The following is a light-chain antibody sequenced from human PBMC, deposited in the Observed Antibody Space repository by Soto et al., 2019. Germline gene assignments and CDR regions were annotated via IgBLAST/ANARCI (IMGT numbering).Light chain of an antibody. Sequence: DIQLTQSPSTLSASVGDRVTITCRASQSVDDWLAWYQQKPGKAPNLLISRTSILKSGVPSRFSGSGSGTEFSLTFSSLQPDDFATYYCQQYGHYSRTFGQGTKVEI. CDR1: QSVDDW. CDR2: RTS. V-gene: IGKV1-5*03. J-gene: IGKJ1*01. CDR3: QQYGHYSRT.